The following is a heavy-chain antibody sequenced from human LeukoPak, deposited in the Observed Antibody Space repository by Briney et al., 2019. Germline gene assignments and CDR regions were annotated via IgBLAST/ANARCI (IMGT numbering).Heavy chain of an antibody. CDR3: AKDPLYHYYMCV. CDR1: GLTFINHA. J-gene: IGHJ6*03. Sequence: PGRSLRLAWAPSGLTFINHATSWVRQAPGKGLEWVSCINVSGATTNYPDSVNGRFTISRDNSKYTLYLHMNSLRVEDTAIYYCAKDPLYHYYMCVWGRGTSVTVSS. D-gene: IGHD3-16*02. V-gene: IGHV3-23*01. CDR2: INVSGATT.